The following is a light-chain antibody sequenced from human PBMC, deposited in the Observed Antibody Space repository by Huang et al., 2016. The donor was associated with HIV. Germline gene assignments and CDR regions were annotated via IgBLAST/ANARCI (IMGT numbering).Light chain of an antibody. CDR1: QSISSY. J-gene: IGKJ2*01. CDR3: QQTYITPLT. V-gene: IGKV1-39*01. CDR2: AAT. Sequence: DIQMTQSPSSLSASVGDRVTITCRASQSISSYLNWYQQKPGTAPKVLIYAATSLQSGVPSRFSGSGAGTGFTLTINNLQPEDSATYYCQQTYITPLTCGQGTKLEIK.